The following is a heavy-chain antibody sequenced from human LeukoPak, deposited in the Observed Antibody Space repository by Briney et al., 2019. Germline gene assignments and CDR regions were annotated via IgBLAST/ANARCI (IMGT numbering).Heavy chain of an antibody. J-gene: IGHJ4*02. CDR1: GGSISSSNYY. CDR3: EVSGGFDY. Sequence: PSETLSLTCTVSGGSISSSNYYWGWVRQPPGKGLEWIGSIYYSGSTYYNPSLKSRVTISVDTSKNQFSLKLSSVTAADTAVYYCEVSGGFDYWGQGTLVTVSS. CDR2: IYYSGST. V-gene: IGHV4-39*01. D-gene: IGHD2-15*01.